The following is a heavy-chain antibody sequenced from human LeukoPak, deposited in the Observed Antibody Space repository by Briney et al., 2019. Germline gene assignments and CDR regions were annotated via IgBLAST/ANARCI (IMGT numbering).Heavy chain of an antibody. J-gene: IGHJ4*02. V-gene: IGHV1-8*01. CDR1: GYTFTNYD. Sequence: ASVKVSCKASGYTFTNYDIHWVRQATGQGLEWMGWMNANNADTGYAQKFQGRVTMTRSTSLTTAYMGLSSLRSEDTAVYYCARGQGFRTGYYVNWGQGTLVTVSS. CDR3: ARGQGFRTGYYVN. CDR2: MNANNADT. D-gene: IGHD3/OR15-3a*01.